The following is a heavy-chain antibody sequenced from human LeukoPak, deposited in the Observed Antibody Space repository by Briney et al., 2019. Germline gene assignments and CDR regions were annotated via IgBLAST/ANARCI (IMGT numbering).Heavy chain of an antibody. CDR2: IRYDGSNK. J-gene: IGHJ4*02. D-gene: IGHD3-10*01. Sequence: GGSLRLSCAASGFTFSSYGMHWVRQAPGKGLEWVAFIRYDGSNKYYADSVKGRFTISRDNSKNTLYLQMNSLRAEDTAVYYCAKVGYYYGSGSWFDYWGQGTLVTVSS. CDR3: AKVGYYYGSGSWFDY. V-gene: IGHV3-30*02. CDR1: GFTFSSYG.